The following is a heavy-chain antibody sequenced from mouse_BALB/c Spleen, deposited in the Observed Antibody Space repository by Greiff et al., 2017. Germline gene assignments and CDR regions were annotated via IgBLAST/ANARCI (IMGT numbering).Heavy chain of an antibody. V-gene: IGHV1-69*02. CDR2: IYPSDSYT. J-gene: IGHJ4*01. CDR3: TVYRYDRDY. CDR1: GYTFTSYW. D-gene: IGHD2-14*01. Sequence: QVQLQQPGAELVRPGASVKLSCKASGYTFTSYWINWVKQRPGQGLEWIGNIYPSDSYTNYNQKFKDKATLTVDKSSSTAYMQLSSPTSEDSAVYYCTVYRYDRDYWGQGTSVTVSS.